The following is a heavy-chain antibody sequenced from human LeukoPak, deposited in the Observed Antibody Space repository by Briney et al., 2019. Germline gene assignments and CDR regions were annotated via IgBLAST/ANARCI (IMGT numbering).Heavy chain of an antibody. CDR1: GGSISSYY. Sequence: SETLSLTCTVSGGSISSYYWSWIRQPPGKGLEWIGYIYYSGSTNYNPSLKSRVTISVDASKNQFSLKLSSVTAADTAVYYCARASVFGGATITGDYYYYMDVWGKGTTVTVSS. CDR3: ARASVFGGATITGDYYYYMDV. CDR2: IYYSGST. J-gene: IGHJ6*03. D-gene: IGHD5-12*01. V-gene: IGHV4-59*01.